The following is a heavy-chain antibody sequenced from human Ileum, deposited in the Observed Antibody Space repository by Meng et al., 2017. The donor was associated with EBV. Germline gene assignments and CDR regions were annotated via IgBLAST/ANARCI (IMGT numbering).Heavy chain of an antibody. CDR3: ARGGWSLDY. V-gene: IGHV4-59*08. Sequence: QVQLKESGPGRVKPSETLSPTCTVSGGTISSYYWSWIRQPPGKGLEWMGYIYYSGSTNYNPSLKSRVTISVDTSKNQFSLNLSSVTAADTAVYYCARGGWSLDYWGQGTLVTVSS. CDR1: GGTISSYY. D-gene: IGHD2-15*01. CDR2: IYYSGST. J-gene: IGHJ4*02.